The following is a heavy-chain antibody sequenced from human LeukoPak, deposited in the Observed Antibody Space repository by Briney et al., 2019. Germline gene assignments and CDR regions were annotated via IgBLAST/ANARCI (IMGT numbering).Heavy chain of an antibody. J-gene: IGHJ4*02. CDR1: GFTFSDYY. D-gene: IGHD1-26*01. CDR3: ARGPAANSGSYYVGDD. CDR2: INDYGSTT. Sequence: PGGSLRLSCAASGFTFSDYYMSWVRHAPGPGLVLVSRINDYGSTTSYADSVKGRLTISRDNAKNTLYLQMNSLRAEDTAVYYCARGPAANSGSYYVGDDWGQGTLVTVCS. V-gene: IGHV3-74*01.